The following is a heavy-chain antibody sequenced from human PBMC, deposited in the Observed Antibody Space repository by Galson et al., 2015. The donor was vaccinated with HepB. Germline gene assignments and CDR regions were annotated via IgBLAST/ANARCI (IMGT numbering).Heavy chain of an antibody. D-gene: IGHD3-10*01. CDR3: ALYYGSGSYYILFDY. J-gene: IGHJ4*02. Sequence: QSGAEVKKPGESLRISCKGSGYSFTSYWISWVRQMPGKGLEWMGRIDPSDSYTNYSPSFQGHVTISADKSISTAYLQWSSLKASDTAMYYCALYYGSGSYYILFDYWGQGTLVTVSS. V-gene: IGHV5-10-1*01. CDR2: IDPSDSYT. CDR1: GYSFTSYW.